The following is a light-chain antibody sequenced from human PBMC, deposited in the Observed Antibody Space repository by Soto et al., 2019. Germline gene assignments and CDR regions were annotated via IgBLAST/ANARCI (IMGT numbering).Light chain of an antibody. J-gene: IGKJ1*01. V-gene: IGKV1-5*01. Sequence: DIQMTQSPSSLSASVGDRVTITCRASLPISNYLAWYQQKPGKAPKVLIYDASTLESGVPSRFSGSGSGTEFTLTISGLQPDDFATYYCQQYDSLWTFGQGTKVEIK. CDR2: DAS. CDR3: QQYDSLWT. CDR1: LPISNY.